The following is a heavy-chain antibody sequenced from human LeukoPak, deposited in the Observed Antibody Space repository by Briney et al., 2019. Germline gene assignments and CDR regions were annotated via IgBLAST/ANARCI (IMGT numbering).Heavy chain of an antibody. Sequence: GGSLRLSCAASGFPFSSYATSWVRQAPGKGLEWVSATSGNGAKTYYADSVKGRFTISRDNSRNTLYLQMNSLRAEDTAVYYCAKDSGWPFDYWGQGALVTVSS. J-gene: IGHJ4*02. CDR1: GFPFSSYA. CDR2: TSGNGAKT. CDR3: AKDSGWPFDY. D-gene: IGHD6-19*01. V-gene: IGHV3-23*01.